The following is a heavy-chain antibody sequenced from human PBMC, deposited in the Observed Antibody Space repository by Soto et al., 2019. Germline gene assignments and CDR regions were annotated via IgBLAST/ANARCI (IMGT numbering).Heavy chain of an antibody. CDR3: ARDSRRITMVRGVSPPDY. J-gene: IGHJ4*02. Sequence: ASVKVSCKASGYTFTGYYMHWVLQAPGQGLEWMGWINPNSGGTNYAQKFQGRVTMTRDTSISTAYMELSRLRSDDTAVYYCARDSRRITMVRGVSPPDYWGQGTLVTVSS. D-gene: IGHD3-10*01. CDR2: INPNSGGT. CDR1: GYTFTGYY. V-gene: IGHV1-2*02.